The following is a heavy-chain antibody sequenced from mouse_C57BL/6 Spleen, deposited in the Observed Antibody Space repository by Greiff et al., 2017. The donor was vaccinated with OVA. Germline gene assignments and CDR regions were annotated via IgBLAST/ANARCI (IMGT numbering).Heavy chain of an antibody. D-gene: IGHD1-1*01. CDR2: IDPSDSYT. CDR3: ARGYGSSYEFAY. Sequence: VQLQQPGAELVKPGASVKLSCKASGYTFTSYWMQWVKQRPGQGLEWIGEIDPSDSYTNYNQKFTGKATLTVDTSSSPAYMQLSSLTSEDSAVYYCARGYGSSYEFAYWGQGTLVTVSA. J-gene: IGHJ3*01. CDR1: GYTFTSYW. V-gene: IGHV1-50*01.